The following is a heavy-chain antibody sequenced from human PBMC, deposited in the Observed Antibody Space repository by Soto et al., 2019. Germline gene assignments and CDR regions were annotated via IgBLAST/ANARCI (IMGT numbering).Heavy chain of an antibody. CDR3: ARLRVDIWSAAFFDH. D-gene: IGHD3-3*01. CDR1: GYTFTPFA. Sequence: QVHLVQSGAEVKKPGASVKVSCKTTGYTFTPFAMHWVRQAPGQSLEWMGYINAGNGNIKYAQKYQDRVTITRDTSARTVYMELSRLTSEDTAIYYCARLRVDIWSAAFFDHWGQGTLCTVSS. V-gene: IGHV1-3*01. CDR2: INAGNGNI. J-gene: IGHJ4*02.